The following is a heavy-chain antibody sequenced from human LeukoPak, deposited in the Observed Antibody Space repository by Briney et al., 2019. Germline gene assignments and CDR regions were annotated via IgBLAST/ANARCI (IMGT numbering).Heavy chain of an antibody. V-gene: IGHV3-9*01. Sequence: PGGSLRLSCAASGFTFDDYAMHWVRQAPGKGLEWVSGISWNSAYVGYADSVKGRFTISRDNAKNSLYLQMNSLRAEDTAIYYCTRVGYIDEGIDYWGQGTLVTVSS. CDR3: TRVGYIDEGIDY. D-gene: IGHD5-24*01. CDR1: GFTFDDYA. J-gene: IGHJ4*02. CDR2: ISWNSAYV.